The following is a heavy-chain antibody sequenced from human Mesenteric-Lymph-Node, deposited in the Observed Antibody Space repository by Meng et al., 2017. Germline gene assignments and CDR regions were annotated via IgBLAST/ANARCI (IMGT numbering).Heavy chain of an antibody. Sequence: VPLPQGGAGLVKPSATLSLTCSVSGGPIRGYYWSWIRQPPGKGLEWIGEINYGGNTNYIASIKSRLTISVDTSKNQISLTLSSVTAADTGVYYCARHYDYWGPGTLVTVSS. V-gene: IGHV4-34*01. CDR1: GGPIRGYY. CDR3: ARHYDY. CDR2: INYGGNT. J-gene: IGHJ4*02.